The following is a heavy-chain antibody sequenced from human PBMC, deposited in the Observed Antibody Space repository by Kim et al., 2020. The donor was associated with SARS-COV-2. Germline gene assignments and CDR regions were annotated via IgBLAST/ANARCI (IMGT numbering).Heavy chain of an antibody. D-gene: IGHD3-10*01. J-gene: IGHJ3*02. Sequence: GGSLRLSCAASGFTFSSYSMNWVRQAPGKGLEWVSSISSSSSYIYYADSVKGRFTISRDNAKNSLYLQMNSLRAEDTAVYYCARVLFYYGSADDAFDIWGQGTMVTVSS. V-gene: IGHV3-21*01. CDR3: ARVLFYYGSADDAFDI. CDR2: ISSSSSYI. CDR1: GFTFSSYS.